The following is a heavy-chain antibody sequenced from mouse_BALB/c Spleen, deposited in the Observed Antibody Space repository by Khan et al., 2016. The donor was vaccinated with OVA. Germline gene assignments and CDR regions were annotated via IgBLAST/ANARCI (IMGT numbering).Heavy chain of an antibody. J-gene: IGHJ3*01. CDR2: MIYSGNT. CDR1: GDSITSGY. CDR3: ARSTYRYALAY. D-gene: IGHD2-14*01. Sequence: VQLKESGPSLVKPSQTLSLTCSVTGDSITSGYWSWIRKFPGNKLEYMGYMIYSGNTYYNPSLKSRISIPRHTSKNQYYLQLNTVTTENTATYYCARSTYRYALAYWGQGTLVTVSA. V-gene: IGHV3-8*02.